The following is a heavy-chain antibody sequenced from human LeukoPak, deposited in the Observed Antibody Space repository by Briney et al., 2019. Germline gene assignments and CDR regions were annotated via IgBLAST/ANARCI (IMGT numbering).Heavy chain of an antibody. CDR3: ARDGAYELYYYYYYYMDV. Sequence: ASVKVSCKASGYTFTSYYMHWVRQAPGQGLEWMGIINPSGGSTSYAQKFQGRVTMTRDMSTSTVYMELSSLRSEDTAVYYCARDGAYELYYYYYYYMDVWGKGTTVTVSS. CDR1: GYTFTSYY. V-gene: IGHV1-46*01. CDR2: INPSGGST. D-gene: IGHD1-7*01. J-gene: IGHJ6*03.